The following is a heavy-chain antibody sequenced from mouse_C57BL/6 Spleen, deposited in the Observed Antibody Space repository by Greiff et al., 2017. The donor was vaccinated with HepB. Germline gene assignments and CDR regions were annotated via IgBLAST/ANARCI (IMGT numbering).Heavy chain of an antibody. CDR2: IDPETGGT. CDR3: TRGYDGYLFDY. J-gene: IGHJ2*01. CDR1: GYTFTDYE. D-gene: IGHD2-3*01. V-gene: IGHV1-15*01. Sequence: QVQLKQSGAELVRPGASVTLSCKASGYTFTDYEMHWVKQTPVHGLEWIGAIDPETGGTAYNQKFKGKAILTADKSSSTAYMELRSLTYEDSAVYYCTRGYDGYLFDYWGQGTTLTVSS.